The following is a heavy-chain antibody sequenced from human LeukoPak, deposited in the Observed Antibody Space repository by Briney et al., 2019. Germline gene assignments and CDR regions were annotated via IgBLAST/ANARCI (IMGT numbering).Heavy chain of an antibody. Sequence: PSETLSLTCAVYGGSFSGYYWSWIRQPPGKGLEWIGEINHSGSTNYNPSLKSRVTISVDTSKNQFSLKLSSVTAADTAVYYCARVGSPMTTVTTSAIDYWGQGTLVTVSS. CDR1: GGSFSGYY. D-gene: IGHD4-17*01. CDR2: INHSGST. J-gene: IGHJ4*02. CDR3: ARVGSPMTTVTTSAIDY. V-gene: IGHV4-34*01.